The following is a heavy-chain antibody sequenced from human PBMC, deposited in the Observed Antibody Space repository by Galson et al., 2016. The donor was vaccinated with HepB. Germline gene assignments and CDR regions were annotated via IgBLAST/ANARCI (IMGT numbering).Heavy chain of an antibody. J-gene: IGHJ2*01. V-gene: IGHV3-11*04. CDR2: ISSRDSRT. CDR1: GFTFSDYY. CDR3: ARAWGRRGTPTYWFFDL. D-gene: IGHD1-26*01. Sequence: SLRLSCAASGFTFSDYYMNWIRQAPGKGLEWISYISSRDSRTYHVDSVKGRFTISRYDAGDSLSLQMNNLRPEGTAVYYCARAWGRRGTPTYWFFDLWGRGTLVTVSS.